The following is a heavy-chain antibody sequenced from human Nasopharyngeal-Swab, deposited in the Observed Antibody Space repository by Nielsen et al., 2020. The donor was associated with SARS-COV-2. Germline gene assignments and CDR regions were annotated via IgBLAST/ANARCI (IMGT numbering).Heavy chain of an antibody. CDR2: ISGSGGST. Sequence: GGSLRPSCAVSGLTFSSNAMSWVRQAPGKGLEWVSAISGSGGSTYYAGSVKGRFTISRDNSKNTLYLQMNSLRAEDTAVYYCAKCMSIAVAFDYWGQGTLVTVSS. CDR3: AKCMSIAVAFDY. CDR1: GLTFSSNA. J-gene: IGHJ4*02. D-gene: IGHD6-19*01. V-gene: IGHV3-23*01.